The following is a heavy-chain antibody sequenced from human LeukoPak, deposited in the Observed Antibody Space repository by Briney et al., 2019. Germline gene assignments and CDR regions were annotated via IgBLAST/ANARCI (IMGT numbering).Heavy chain of an antibody. CDR1: GSGFTSYW. CDR3: ARGQSSGYFDY. J-gene: IGHJ4*02. V-gene: IGHV5-51*01. Sequence: GASLQISCKGSGSGFTSYWIGWGRQMPGKGLEWMGIIYLGDSDTRYSPSFQGQVTISADKSISTAYLQWSSLKASDTAMYYCARGQSSGYFDYWGQGTLVTVSS. CDR2: IYLGDSDT. D-gene: IGHD6-19*01.